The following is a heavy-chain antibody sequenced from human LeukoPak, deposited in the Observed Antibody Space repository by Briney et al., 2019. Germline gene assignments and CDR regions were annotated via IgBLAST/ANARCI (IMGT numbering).Heavy chain of an antibody. Sequence: PSETLSLTCTVSGGSISSYYWRWIRQPAGKGLEWIGRIYTSGSTNYNPSLKSRVTMSVDTSKNQFSLKLSSVTAADAAVYYCARVVPAAKNYYYYYYMDVWGKGTTVTVSS. CDR1: GGSISSYY. V-gene: IGHV4-4*07. J-gene: IGHJ6*03. D-gene: IGHD2-2*01. CDR3: ARVVPAAKNYYYYYYMDV. CDR2: IYTSGST.